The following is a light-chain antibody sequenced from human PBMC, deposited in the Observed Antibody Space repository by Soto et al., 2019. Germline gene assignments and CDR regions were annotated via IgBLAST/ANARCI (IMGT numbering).Light chain of an antibody. CDR2: GAS. CDR1: QSVSSSY. CDR3: QQYGSSQVT. J-gene: IGKJ5*01. Sequence: EIVLMQAAGTLSLSPGERATLSCRASQSVSSSYLAWYQQKPGQAPRLLIYGASSRATGIPDRFSGSGSGTDFTLTISRLEPEDFAVYYCQQYGSSQVTFGQGTRLEIK. V-gene: IGKV3-20*01.